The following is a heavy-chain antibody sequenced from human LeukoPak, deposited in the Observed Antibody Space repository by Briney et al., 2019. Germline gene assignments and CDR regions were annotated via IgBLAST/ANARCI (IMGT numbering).Heavy chain of an antibody. V-gene: IGHV3-74*01. Sequence: GGSLRLSCAASGFTFSSYWMHCVRQAPGKGLVWVSRINSYGSGTSYADSVEGRFTISRDNAKNTLYLQMNSLRAEDTAVYYCAREGIGENAPNYFDYWGQGTLVTVSS. CDR2: INSYGSGT. D-gene: IGHD3-10*01. J-gene: IGHJ4*02. CDR3: AREGIGENAPNYFDY. CDR1: GFTFSSYW.